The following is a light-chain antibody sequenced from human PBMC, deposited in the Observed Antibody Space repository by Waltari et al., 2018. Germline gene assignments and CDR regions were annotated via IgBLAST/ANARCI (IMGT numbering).Light chain of an antibody. CDR1: SGDIGGFPL. J-gene: IGLJ2*01. CDR2: EVT. V-gene: IGLV2-23*02. Sequence: QSALTQPASVSGSPGQSITISCTGTSGDIGGFPLVSWYQQHPGKVPRLLIYEVTTRPSGFSSRFSGSKSDNSATLTISALQTEDEADYYCSSYSRGSSFVLFGGGTRLTVL. CDR3: SSYSRGSSFVL.